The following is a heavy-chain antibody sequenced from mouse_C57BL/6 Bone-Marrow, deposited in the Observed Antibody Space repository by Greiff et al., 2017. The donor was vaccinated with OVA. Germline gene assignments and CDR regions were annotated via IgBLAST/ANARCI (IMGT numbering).Heavy chain of an antibody. CDR3: ARGPFITTVVADWYFDV. D-gene: IGHD1-1*01. Sequence: QVQLQQSGAELARPGASVKLSCKASGYTFTSYGISWVKQRTGQGLEWIGEIYPRSGNTYYNEKFKGKATLTADKSSSTAYMELRSLTSEDSAVYFCARGPFITTVVADWYFDVWGTGTTVTVSS. CDR2: IYPRSGNT. CDR1: GYTFTSYG. J-gene: IGHJ1*03. V-gene: IGHV1-81*01.